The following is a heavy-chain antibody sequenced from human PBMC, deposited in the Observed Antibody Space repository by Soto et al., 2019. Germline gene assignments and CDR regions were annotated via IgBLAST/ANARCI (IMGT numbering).Heavy chain of an antibody. V-gene: IGHV3-21*05. J-gene: IGHJ4*02. Sequence: GGSLRLSCAASGFTFNNYAMSWVRQAPGKGLEWVSYISSSSSYIYYADSVKGRFTISRDNAKNSLYLQMNSLRAEDTAVYYCARDLLYYYDSSGYPPGFAYWVQGTLVTVSS. CDR2: ISSSSSYI. D-gene: IGHD3-22*01. CDR1: GFTFNNYA. CDR3: ARDLLYYYDSSGYPPGFAY.